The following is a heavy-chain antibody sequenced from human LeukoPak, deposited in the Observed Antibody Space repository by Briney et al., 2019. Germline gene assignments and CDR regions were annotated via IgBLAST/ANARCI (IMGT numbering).Heavy chain of an antibody. Sequence: GGSLTLSCAASGFTFRKYAMSWVRQPPGKGLEWVSGISDSGDGTYYAESVKGRFTISRDNSKNTVFLQMNSLRADDTAKYYCAKDKAPGSWHTPSDFWGQGTLVTVSS. V-gene: IGHV3-23*01. D-gene: IGHD6-13*01. CDR1: GFTFRKYA. J-gene: IGHJ4*02. CDR2: ISDSGDGT. CDR3: AKDKAPGSWHTPSDF.